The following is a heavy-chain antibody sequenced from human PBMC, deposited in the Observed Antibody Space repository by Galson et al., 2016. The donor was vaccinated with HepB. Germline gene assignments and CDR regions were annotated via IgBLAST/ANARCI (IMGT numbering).Heavy chain of an antibody. J-gene: IGHJ4*02. CDR1: GFSFSNSG. V-gene: IGHV3-74*01. CDR2: INTDGTDT. CDR3: ARSPRILWFEVDY. D-gene: IGHD3-10*01. Sequence: SLRLSCAASGFSFSNSGMSWVRQAPGRGLEWAARINTDGTDTHYADSVKGRFTISGDNAKSTVYLQMDSLRVDDTAVYYCARSPRILWFEVDYWGQGILVTVSS.